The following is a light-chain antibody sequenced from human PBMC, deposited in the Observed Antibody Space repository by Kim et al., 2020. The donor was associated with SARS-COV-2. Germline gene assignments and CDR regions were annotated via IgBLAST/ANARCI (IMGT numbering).Light chain of an antibody. V-gene: IGLV3-19*01. J-gene: IGLJ2*01. Sequence: VLGQTVRLTCQGDSLRSYYATWSQQKPGQAPLLVIYGKNNRPSGIPYQFSGSSSGNAASLPITWTQAGDEADYYCNSRDSNDNVVFGGGTQLTVL. CDR2: GKN. CDR1: SLRSYY. CDR3: NSRDSNDNVV.